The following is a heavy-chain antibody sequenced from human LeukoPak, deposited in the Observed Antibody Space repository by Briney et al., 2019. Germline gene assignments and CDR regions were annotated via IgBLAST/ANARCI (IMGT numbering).Heavy chain of an antibody. J-gene: IGHJ4*02. D-gene: IGHD6-19*01. Sequence: ASVKLSCKASGYTFTSYGISWVRQAPGQGLEWMGWISAYNGNTNYAQKLQGRVTMTTDTSTSTAYMELRSLRSDDTAVYYCARGSRIAVAVTRFDYWGQGTLVTVSS. CDR1: GYTFTSYG. CDR3: ARGSRIAVAVTRFDY. CDR2: ISAYNGNT. V-gene: IGHV1-18*01.